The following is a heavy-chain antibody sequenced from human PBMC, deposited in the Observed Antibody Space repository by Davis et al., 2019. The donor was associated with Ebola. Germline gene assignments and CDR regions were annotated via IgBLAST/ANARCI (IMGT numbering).Heavy chain of an antibody. CDR1: GRAFNDYG. CDR3: AKAGYSSGWYYRFDP. CDR2: VNGSSGSL. Sequence: PSGSLSLSCAASGRAFNDYGISWVRHVPGKRLEWVPGVNGSSGSLGYADSVRGRFTISRDNAKNIVYLHMNSLRVEDTALYHCAKAGYSSGWYYRFDPWGQGTQVTVSS. J-gene: IGHJ5*02. D-gene: IGHD6-19*01. V-gene: IGHV3-20*01.